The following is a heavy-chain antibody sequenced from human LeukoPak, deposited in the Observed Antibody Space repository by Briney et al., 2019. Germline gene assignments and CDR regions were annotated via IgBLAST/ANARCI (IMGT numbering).Heavy chain of an antibody. CDR1: GYTFTSYG. CDR2: ISAYNGNT. D-gene: IGHD2-15*01. V-gene: IGHV1-18*01. CDR3: ARDRNKYCSGGSCYSDY. J-gene: IGHJ4*02. Sequence: ASVTVSCTASGYTFTSYGISWVRQAPGQGLEWMGWISAYNGNTNYAQKLQGRVTMTTDTSTSTAYMELRSLRSDDTAVYYCARDRNKYCSGGSCYSDYWGQGTLVTVSS.